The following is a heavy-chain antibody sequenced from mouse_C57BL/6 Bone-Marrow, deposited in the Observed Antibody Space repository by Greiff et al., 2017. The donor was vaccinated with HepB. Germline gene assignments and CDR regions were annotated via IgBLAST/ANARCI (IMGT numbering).Heavy chain of an antibody. CDR3: ANYDYDVDWFAY. D-gene: IGHD2-4*01. CDR1: GYSFTDYN. V-gene: IGHV1-39*01. J-gene: IGHJ3*01. Sequence: VHVKQSGPELVKPGASVKISCKASGYSFTDYNMNWVKQSNGKSLEWIGVINPNYGTTSYNQKFKGKATLTVDQSSSTAYMQLNSLTSEDSAVYYCANYDYDVDWFAYWGQGTLVTVSA. CDR2: INPNYGTT.